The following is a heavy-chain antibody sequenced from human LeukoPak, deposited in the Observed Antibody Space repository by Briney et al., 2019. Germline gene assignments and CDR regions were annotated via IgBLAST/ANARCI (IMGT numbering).Heavy chain of an antibody. CDR2: INPNSGGT. D-gene: IGHD3-16*01. CDR3: ASGSLASYFDH. V-gene: IGHV1-2*02. CDR1: GYAFSGYY. Sequence: ASVKVSCKASGYAFSGYYMHWVRQAPGQGLEWMGWINPNSGGTKYVQKFQGRVTMTRDTSISTAYMELSRLRSDDTAVYYCASGSLASYFDHWGQGTLVTVSS. J-gene: IGHJ4*02.